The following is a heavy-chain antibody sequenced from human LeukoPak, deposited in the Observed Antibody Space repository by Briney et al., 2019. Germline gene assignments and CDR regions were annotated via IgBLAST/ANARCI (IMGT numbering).Heavy chain of an antibody. D-gene: IGHD3-22*01. J-gene: IGHJ4*02. CDR3: ARAKNKARVTIMDSSGYFHFDY. V-gene: IGHV1-69*05. CDR1: GGTFSSYA. Sequence: SVKVSCQASGGTFSSYAISRVRQAPGQGLEWMGGIIPIFGTANYAQKFQGRVTITTDESTSTAYMELSSLRSEDTAVYYCARAKNKARVTIMDSSGYFHFDYWGQGTLVTVSS. CDR2: IIPIFGTA.